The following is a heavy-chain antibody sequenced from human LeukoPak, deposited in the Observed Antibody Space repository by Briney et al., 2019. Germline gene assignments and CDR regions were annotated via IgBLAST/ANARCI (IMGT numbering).Heavy chain of an antibody. CDR1: GYTFISHD. CDR2: INPNSGNT. D-gene: IGHD5-12*01. Sequence: ASVKVSCKASGYTFISHDINWVRQATGQGLEWMGWINPNSGNTGYAQKFQGRVTFTRNTSISTAYMELSSLRSEDTAVYYCARAGRFDSGHAWFDPWGQGTLVTVSS. CDR3: ARAGRFDSGHAWFDP. V-gene: IGHV1-8*03. J-gene: IGHJ5*02.